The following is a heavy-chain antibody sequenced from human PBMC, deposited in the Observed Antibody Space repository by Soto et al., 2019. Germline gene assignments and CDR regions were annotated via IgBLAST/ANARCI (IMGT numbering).Heavy chain of an antibody. D-gene: IGHD6-19*01. CDR1: GYTFTSYY. CDR2: INPSGGST. Sequence: ASVKVSCKASGYTFTSYYMHWVRQAPGQGLEWMGIINPSGGSTSYAQKFQGRVTMTTDTSTSTVYMELSSLRSDDTAVYYCARDEGPLEGIAVVWYYYYMDVWGKGTTVTVSS. V-gene: IGHV1-46*01. CDR3: ARDEGPLEGIAVVWYYYYMDV. J-gene: IGHJ6*03.